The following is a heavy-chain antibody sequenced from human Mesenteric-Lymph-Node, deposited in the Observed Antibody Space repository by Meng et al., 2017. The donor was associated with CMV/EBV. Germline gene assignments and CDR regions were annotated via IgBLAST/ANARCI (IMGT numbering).Heavy chain of an antibody. CDR1: GDYFSGYY. D-gene: IGHD3-9*01. V-gene: IGHV4-34*01. Sequence: GSLRLSCAAYGDYFSGYYWSWIRQSPGKGLEWIGEIDQIGSTKYNPSLESRVTFSVDTSKKQVSLNLSSVTAADTAVYYCARLILTGYYRNWFDPWGQGTLVTVSS. CDR3: ARLILTGYYRNWFDP. J-gene: IGHJ5*02. CDR2: IDQIGST.